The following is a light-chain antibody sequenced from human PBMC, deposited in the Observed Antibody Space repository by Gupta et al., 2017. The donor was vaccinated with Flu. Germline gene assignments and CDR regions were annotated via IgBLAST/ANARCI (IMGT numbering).Light chain of an antibody. CDR1: SSDVGAYNY. CDR3: SSYAGSNRVV. V-gene: IGLV2-8*01. Sequence: SVTISWTGTSSDVGAYNYVSWNQQHPGKAPKLMIYEVSQRPSGVPGRFSGSKSGNTASLTVSGLQAGDETEYYCSSYAGSNRVVFGGGTKLTVL. CDR2: EVS. J-gene: IGLJ2*01.